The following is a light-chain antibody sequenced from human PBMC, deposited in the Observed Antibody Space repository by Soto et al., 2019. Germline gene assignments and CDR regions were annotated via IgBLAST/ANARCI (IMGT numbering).Light chain of an antibody. V-gene: IGKV3-11*01. Sequence: EIVLTQSPATLSFSPAERSTLSFISSQSVSSYVAWYQQKPGQAPRLLIYDASNRAPGIPARFSGGGSGTDFTLTIDNREPEDFSIYYCQQRSSRPPITFGQGTKVDIK. CDR3: QQRSSRPPIT. CDR2: DAS. CDR1: QSVSSY. J-gene: IGKJ1*01.